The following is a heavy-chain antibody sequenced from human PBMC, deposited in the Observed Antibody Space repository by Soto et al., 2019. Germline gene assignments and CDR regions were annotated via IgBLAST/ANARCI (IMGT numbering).Heavy chain of an antibody. CDR1: GGTFYTYT. CDR3: ARIPRYSFPTSDDLDS. D-gene: IGHD5-18*01. J-gene: IGHJ4*02. Sequence: SVKVSCKASGGTFYTYTFSWVRQAPGQGLEWMGSITPIYPTTNYAEKFQGRLTVTPDGSTNTAYMELNSLTSDDTAVYYCARIPRYSFPTSDDLDSWGQGTLVTVSS. CDR2: ITPIYPTT. V-gene: IGHV1-69*13.